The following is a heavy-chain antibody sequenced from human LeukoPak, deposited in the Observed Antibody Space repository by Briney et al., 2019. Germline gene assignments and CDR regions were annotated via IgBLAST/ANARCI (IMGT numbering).Heavy chain of an antibody. J-gene: IGHJ4*02. CDR1: GFTFSNAW. CDR2: IKSKADGGTT. CDR3: STVDNSGSSPPFDY. V-gene: IGHV3-15*01. D-gene: IGHD6-19*01. Sequence: GGSLRLSCAASGFTFSNAWMTWVRQAPGKGLEWVGLIKSKADGGTTDYAAPVKGRFTISRDDSTNTLYLQMNSLKNEDTAVYYCSTVDNSGSSPPFDYWGQGTLVTVSS.